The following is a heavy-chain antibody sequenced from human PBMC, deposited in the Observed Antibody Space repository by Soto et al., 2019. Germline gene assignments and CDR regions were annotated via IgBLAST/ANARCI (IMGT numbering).Heavy chain of an antibody. D-gene: IGHD6-19*01. CDR3: AKSGSSGWYGWIDP. CDR1: GFSLRTSGVG. CDR2: IYWNDDK. V-gene: IGHV2-5*01. J-gene: IGHJ5*02. Sequence: SGPAGEPTQTLTLTCIFSGFSLRTSGVGVGWIRQPPGKALEWLGFIYWNDDKRYSPSLKSRLTITKDTSKNQVVLTMTNMDPVDTATYYCAKSGSSGWYGWIDPWGQGTLVTVSS.